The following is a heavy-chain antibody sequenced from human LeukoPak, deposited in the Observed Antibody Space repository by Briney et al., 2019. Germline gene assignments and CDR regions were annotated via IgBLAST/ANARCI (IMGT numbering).Heavy chain of an antibody. D-gene: IGHD3-3*01. V-gene: IGHV1-2*06. CDR2: INPNSGGT. Sequence: ASVKVSCKASGYTFTGYYMHWVRQAPGQGLEWMGRINPNSGGTNYAQKFQGRVTMTRDTSISTAYMELSRLRSDDTAVYYCARDALYYDFWSGYRTGWFDPWGQGTLVTVSS. CDR1: GYTFTGYY. CDR3: ARDALYYDFWSGYRTGWFDP. J-gene: IGHJ5*02.